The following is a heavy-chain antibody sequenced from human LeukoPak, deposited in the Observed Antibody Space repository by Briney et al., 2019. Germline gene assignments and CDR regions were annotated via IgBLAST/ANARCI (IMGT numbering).Heavy chain of an antibody. J-gene: IGHJ6*03. D-gene: IGHD6-19*01. CDR1: GDSISSGDHY. CDR2: IYTSGST. V-gene: IGHV4-61*02. CDR3: ARWTGSGWPYYYYYMDV. Sequence: TLSLTCTVSGDSISSGDHYWSWIRQPAGKGLEWIGRIYTSGSTKYNPSLKSRVTMSVDTSKNQFSLKLSSVTAADTAVYYCARWTGSGWPYYYYYMDVWGKGTTVTVSS.